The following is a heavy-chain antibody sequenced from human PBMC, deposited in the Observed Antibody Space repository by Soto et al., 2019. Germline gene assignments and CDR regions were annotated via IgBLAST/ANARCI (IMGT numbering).Heavy chain of an antibody. CDR1: GFTFSIYA. CDR3: AREYSDGWFDP. D-gene: IGHD2-21*01. CDR2: ISYDGSNK. Sequence: QVQLVESGGGVVQPGRSLRLSCAASGFTFSIYAMHWVRQAPGKGLEWVAVISYDGSNKYYADSVKGRFTISRDNSKNTVDLQMNSLRAEDSAVYYCAREYSDGWFDPWGQGTLVTDSS. V-gene: IGHV3-30-3*01. J-gene: IGHJ5*02.